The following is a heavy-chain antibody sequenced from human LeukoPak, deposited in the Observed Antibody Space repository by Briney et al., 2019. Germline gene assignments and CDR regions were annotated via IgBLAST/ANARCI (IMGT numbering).Heavy chain of an antibody. J-gene: IGHJ4*02. D-gene: IGHD5-12*01. V-gene: IGHV3-11*01. Sequence: GGSLRLSCAASGFTFSDYYMSWIRQAPGKGLEWVSDISSSGDIKSYADSVKGRFTISRDNAKTSLNLQMNSLRAEDTAVYYCAEEIVAVAFGYWGQGTLVTVSS. CDR3: AEEIVAVAFGY. CDR1: GFTFSDYY. CDR2: ISSSGDIK.